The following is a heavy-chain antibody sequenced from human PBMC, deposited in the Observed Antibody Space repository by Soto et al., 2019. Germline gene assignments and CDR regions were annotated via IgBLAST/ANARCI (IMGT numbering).Heavy chain of an antibody. CDR2: ISGSGGST. CDR3: AKDTHKSSRWSGYSGDYFDY. CDR1: GFTFSSYA. D-gene: IGHD3-3*01. Sequence: GGSLRLSCAASGFTFSSYAMSWVRQAPGKGLEWVSAISGSGGSTYYADSVKGRFTISRDNSKNTLYLQMNGLRAEDTAVYYCAKDTHKSSRWSGYSGDYFDYWGQGTLVTVS. V-gene: IGHV3-23*01. J-gene: IGHJ4*02.